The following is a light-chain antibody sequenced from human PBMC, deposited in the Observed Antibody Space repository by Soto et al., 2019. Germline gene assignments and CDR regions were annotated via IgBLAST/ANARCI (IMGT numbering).Light chain of an antibody. V-gene: IGKV1-33*01. Sequence: DIRMTQSPSSLSASVGDRVTITCQASQDIDKYLNWYQQKPGKAPQLLIYDASRLETGVPSRFSGSGSGTTFAFTIASLQPEDFATYYCQHYDPGALYSFGQGTKLQIK. CDR3: QHYDPGALYS. J-gene: IGKJ2*01. CDR1: QDIDKY. CDR2: DAS.